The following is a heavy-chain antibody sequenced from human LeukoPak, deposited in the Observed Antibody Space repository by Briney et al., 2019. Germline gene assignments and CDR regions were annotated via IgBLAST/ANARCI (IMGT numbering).Heavy chain of an antibody. CDR2: IKQDGSEK. J-gene: IGHJ4*02. Sequence: GGSLRLSCAAYGFTFSSYWMSWVRQAPGKGLEWVANIKQDGSEKYYVDSVKGRFTISRDNAKNSLYLQMNSLRAEDTAVYYCARGGITMIVVVTGDYWGQGTLVTVSS. CDR3: ARGGITMIVVVTGDY. CDR1: GFTFSSYW. D-gene: IGHD3-22*01. V-gene: IGHV3-7*01.